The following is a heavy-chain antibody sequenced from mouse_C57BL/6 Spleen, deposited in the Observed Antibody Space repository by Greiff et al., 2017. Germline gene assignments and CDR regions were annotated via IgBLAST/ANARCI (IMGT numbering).Heavy chain of an antibody. D-gene: IGHD2-12*01. J-gene: IGHJ4*01. CDR3: ANSYSDYYAMDY. CDR1: GFSLTSYG. V-gene: IGHV2-5*01. CDR2: IWRGGST. Sequence: VKLVESGPGLVQPSQSLSITCTVSGFSLTSYGVHWVRQSPGKGLEWLGVIWRGGSTDYNAAFMSRLSITKDNSKSQVFFKMNSLQADDTAIYYCANSYSDYYAMDYWGQGTSVTVSS.